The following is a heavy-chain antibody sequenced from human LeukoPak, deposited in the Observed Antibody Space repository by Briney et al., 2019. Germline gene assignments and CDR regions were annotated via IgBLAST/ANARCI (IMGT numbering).Heavy chain of an antibody. CDR2: FDPEDGET. D-gene: IGHD1-14*01. CDR3: VRPAHARGGPWFDP. CDR1: GYTLTELS. V-gene: IGHV1-24*01. J-gene: IGHJ5*02. Sequence: ASVKVSCKVSGYTLTELSMHWVRQAPGKGLEWMGGFDPEDGETIYAQKFQGRVTMTEDTSTDTAYMELSSPRSEDTAVYYCVRPAHARGGPWFDPCGQGTLVTVSS.